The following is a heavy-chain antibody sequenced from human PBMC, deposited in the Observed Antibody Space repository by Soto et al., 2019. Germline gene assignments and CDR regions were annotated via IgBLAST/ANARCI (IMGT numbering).Heavy chain of an antibody. J-gene: IGHJ4*02. CDR3: ARDLRKFYYFDS. V-gene: IGHV3-30-3*01. CDR2: ISYDGSKI. CDR1: GFTFSSYA. D-gene: IGHD4-17*01. Sequence: GGSLRLSCAASGFTFSSYAMHWVRQAPGKGLEWVAVISYDGSKIYYADSVKGRFTISRDNSNNTLYLQMNSLRAEDTAVYYCARDLRKFYYFDSWGQGTQVTVSS.